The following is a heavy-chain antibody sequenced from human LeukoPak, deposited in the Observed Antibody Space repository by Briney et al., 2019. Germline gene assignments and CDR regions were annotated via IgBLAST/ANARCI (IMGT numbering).Heavy chain of an antibody. CDR1: GFTFSTYA. CDR3: ARDLAYFGSGKQNY. V-gene: IGHV3-30-3*01. D-gene: IGHD3-10*01. Sequence: PGRSLRLSCAASGFTFSTYAMHWVRQAPGKGLEWVALISFDGSNKYYGDSVKGRFTISRDNSKNTLFLQMNSLRADDRAVYYCARDLAYFGSGKQNYWGQGTLVTVSS. J-gene: IGHJ4*02. CDR2: ISFDGSNK.